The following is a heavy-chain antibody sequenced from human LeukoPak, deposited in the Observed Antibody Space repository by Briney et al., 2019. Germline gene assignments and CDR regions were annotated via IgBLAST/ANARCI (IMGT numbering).Heavy chain of an antibody. J-gene: IGHJ6*03. CDR2: INPNSGDT. CDR1: GYTFTGYY. D-gene: IGHD3-10*01. CDR3: ARGVTGIYYYYYMDV. Sequence: ASAKVSCKASGYTFTGYYMHWVRQAPGQGLEWMGWINPNSGDTNYAQKFQGGVTMTRDTSISTAYMELSRLRSDDTAVYYCARGVTGIYYYYYMDVWGKGTTVTVSS. V-gene: IGHV1-2*02.